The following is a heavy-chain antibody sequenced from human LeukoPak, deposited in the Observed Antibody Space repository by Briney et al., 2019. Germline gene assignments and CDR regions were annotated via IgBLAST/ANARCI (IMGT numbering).Heavy chain of an antibody. CDR2: ISAYNGNT. CDR1: GYTFTSYG. CDR3: ARDRYDSSGYYYNWFDP. V-gene: IGHV1-18*01. D-gene: IGHD3-22*01. J-gene: IGHJ5*02. Sequence: ASVKVSCKASGYTFTSYGISWVRQAPGQGLEWMEWISAYNGNTNYAQKLQGRVTMTTDTSTSTAYMELRSLRSDDTAVYYCARDRYDSSGYYYNWFDPWGQGTLVTVSS.